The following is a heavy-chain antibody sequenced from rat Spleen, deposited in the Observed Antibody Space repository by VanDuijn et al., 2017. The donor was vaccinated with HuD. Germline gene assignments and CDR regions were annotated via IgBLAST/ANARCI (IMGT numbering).Heavy chain of an antibody. CDR3: ARERYNSGYEDYFDY. J-gene: IGHJ2*01. V-gene: IGHV2-19*01. D-gene: IGHD4-3*01. CDR1: GFSLMDYS. CDR2: IWGDGST. Sequence: QVQLKESGPGLVQPSQTLSLTCTVSGFSLMDYSVHWVRQPPGKSPEWMGMIWGDGSTNYNSVLKSRLSISRDTAKSQVFLKMNSLQTEDTATYYCARERYNSGYEDYFDYWGQGVMVTVSS.